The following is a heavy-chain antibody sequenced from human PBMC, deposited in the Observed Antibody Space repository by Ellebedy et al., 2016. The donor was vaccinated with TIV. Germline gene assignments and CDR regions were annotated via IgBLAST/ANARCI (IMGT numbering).Heavy chain of an antibody. CDR2: IRSEAYGGTT. CDR1: GLTFGDYA. J-gene: IGHJ6*02. V-gene: IGHV3-49*04. CDR3: TRDLTTLAAAGTGIYYYTMDV. Sequence: GGSLRLXXTASGLTFGDYAMSWVRQAPGKGLEWVSFIRSEAYGGTTEYAASVKGRFTISRDDSKSIAYLQMNSLKAEDTAVYYCTRDLTTLAAAGTGIYYYTMDVWGQGTTVTVSS. D-gene: IGHD6-13*01.